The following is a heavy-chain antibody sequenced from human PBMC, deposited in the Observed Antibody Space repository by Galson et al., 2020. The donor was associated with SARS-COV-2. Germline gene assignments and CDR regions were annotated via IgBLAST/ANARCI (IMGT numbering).Heavy chain of an antibody. Sequence: GGSLRLSCQGSGYSFNYYWIRWVRQMPGKGLEWMGRIAPSDSYTNYSPSFQGHVTISADWSISTAYRPWSSLKASDPAMYYCARHPRRSPDSPIYMDVWGKGTTVTVSS. J-gene: IGHJ6*03. V-gene: IGHV5-10-1*01. CDR2: IAPSDSYT. D-gene: IGHD2-15*01. CDR3: ARHPRRSPDSPIYMDV. CDR1: GYSFNYYW.